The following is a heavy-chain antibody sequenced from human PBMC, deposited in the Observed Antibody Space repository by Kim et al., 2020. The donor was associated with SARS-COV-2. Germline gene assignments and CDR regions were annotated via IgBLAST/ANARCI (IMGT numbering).Heavy chain of an antibody. CDR1: GFTFCSYG. V-gene: IGHV3-33*01. CDR3: ARYSSSTSCPGDALDI. J-gene: IGHJ3*02. Sequence: GGSLRLSCAASGFTFCSYGMHWVRQAPGKGLVWVAGILYDGSSEYYADSVKGRFTISRDRAKSTLYLQMNSLRAEDTAVYYCARYSSSTSCPGDALDIWG. D-gene: IGHD2-2*01. CDR2: ILYDGSSE.